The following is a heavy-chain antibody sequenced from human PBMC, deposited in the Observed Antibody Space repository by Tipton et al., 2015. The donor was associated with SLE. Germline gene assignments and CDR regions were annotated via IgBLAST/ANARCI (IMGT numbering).Heavy chain of an antibody. D-gene: IGHD6-13*01. V-gene: IGHV4-39*07. CDR3: ARGGTPAAGYKWFDP. CDR2: VDYSGKV. Sequence: TLSLTCSVSGAFINNFDNKDSWAWIRQPPGKGLEWIGSVDYSGKVSYNPSLKSRVTISVDTSKNQFSLKLSSVTAADTAVYYCARGGTPAAGYKWFDPWGQGTLVTVPS. J-gene: IGHJ5*02. CDR1: GAFINNFDNKDS.